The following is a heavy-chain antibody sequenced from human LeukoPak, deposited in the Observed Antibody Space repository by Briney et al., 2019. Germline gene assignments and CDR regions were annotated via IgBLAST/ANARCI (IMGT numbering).Heavy chain of an antibody. V-gene: IGHV3-7*03. CDR3: ARVLSGRGSLYDYYYMDV. Sequence: GGSLRLSCAASGFTFSSYWMSWVRQAPGKGLEWVANIKQDGSEKYYVDSVKGRFTISRDNAKNSLYLQMNSLRAEDTAVYYCARVLSGRGSLYDYYYMDVWGKGTTVTISS. D-gene: IGHD3-10*01. CDR2: IKQDGSEK. CDR1: GFTFSSYW. J-gene: IGHJ6*03.